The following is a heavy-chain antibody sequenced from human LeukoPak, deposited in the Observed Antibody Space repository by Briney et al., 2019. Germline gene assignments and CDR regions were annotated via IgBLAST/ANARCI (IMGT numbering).Heavy chain of an antibody. D-gene: IGHD3-9*01. CDR3: ARGVLRYFDWLFADYYYYMDV. CDR2: ISAYNCNT. Sequence: ASVKVSCKASGYTFTSYGISWVRQAPGQGLEWMGWISAYNCNTNYAQRLQGRVTMTTDTSTSTAYMELRSLRSDDTAVYYCARGVLRYFDWLFADYYYYMDVWGKGTTVTISS. J-gene: IGHJ6*03. V-gene: IGHV1-18*01. CDR1: GYTFTSYG.